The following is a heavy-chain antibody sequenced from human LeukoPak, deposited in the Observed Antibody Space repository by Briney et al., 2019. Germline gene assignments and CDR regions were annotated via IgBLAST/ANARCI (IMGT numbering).Heavy chain of an antibody. CDR3: ARDGGRYGDYEY. V-gene: IGHV3-7*01. CDR1: GFTFRTYW. Sequence: GGSLRLSCAASGFTFRTYWMGWVRQAPGKGLKWVANIKQDGSEKFYVDSVKGRFTISRDNAQNSLYLQMNSLRAEDTAVYYCARDGGRYGDYEYWGQGTLVTVSS. CDR2: IKQDGSEK. J-gene: IGHJ4*02. D-gene: IGHD4-17*01.